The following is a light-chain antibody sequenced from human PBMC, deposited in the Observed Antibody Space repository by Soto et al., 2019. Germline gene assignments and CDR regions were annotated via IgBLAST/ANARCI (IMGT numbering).Light chain of an antibody. V-gene: IGKV3-11*01. CDR3: QQRSNWPRLT. CDR1: QSVSSY. CDR2: DAS. Sequence: EIVLTQSPATLSLSPGEIATLSCSASQSVSSYLAWYQQKPGQAPRLLIYDASNRATGIPARFSGSGSGTDFTLTISSLEPEDFAVYYCQQRSNWPRLTFGQGTRLENK. J-gene: IGKJ5*01.